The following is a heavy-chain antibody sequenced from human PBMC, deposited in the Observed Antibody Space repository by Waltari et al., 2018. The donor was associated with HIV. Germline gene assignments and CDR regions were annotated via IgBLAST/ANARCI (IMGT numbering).Heavy chain of an antibody. Sequence: QVQLQESGPGLVKPSETLSLTCTVSGGSISSYYWSWIRQPAGKGLEWIGRIYTSGSTNYNPSLKRRVTMSVDTSKNQFSLKLSSVTAADTAVYYCARVRPSGDFWSGSDMDVWGQGTTVTVSS. CDR3: ARVRPSGDFWSGSDMDV. CDR2: IYTSGST. V-gene: IGHV4-4*07. CDR1: GGSISSYY. D-gene: IGHD3-3*01. J-gene: IGHJ6*02.